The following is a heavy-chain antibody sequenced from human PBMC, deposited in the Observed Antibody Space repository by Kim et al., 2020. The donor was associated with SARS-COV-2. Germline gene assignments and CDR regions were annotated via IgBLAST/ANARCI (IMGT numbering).Heavy chain of an antibody. J-gene: IGHJ5*02. Sequence: SETLSLTCAVYGGSFSGYYWSWIRQPPGKGLEWIGEINHSGSTNYNPSLKSRVTISVDTSKNQFSLKLSSVTAADTAVYYCARGDRILYSFGFDPWGQGNLVTVSS. D-gene: IGHD2-8*01. CDR2: INHSGST. V-gene: IGHV4-34*01. CDR3: ARGDRILYSFGFDP. CDR1: GGSFSGYY.